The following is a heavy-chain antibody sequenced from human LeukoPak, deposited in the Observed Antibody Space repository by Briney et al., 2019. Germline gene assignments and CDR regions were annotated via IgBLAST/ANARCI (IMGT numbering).Heavy chain of an antibody. CDR1: GGSISSYS. D-gene: IGHD5-12*01. CDR2: IYYSGST. J-gene: IGHJ6*02. V-gene: IGHV4-59*12. CDR3: ARGLLMKGFIVATISSVYYYGMDV. Sequence: PSETLSLTCTVSGGSISSYSWSWIRQPPGKGLEWIGYIYYSGSTNYNPSLKSRVTISVDTSKNQFSLKLSSVTAADTAVYYCARGLLMKGFIVATISSVYYYGMDVWGQGTTVTVSS.